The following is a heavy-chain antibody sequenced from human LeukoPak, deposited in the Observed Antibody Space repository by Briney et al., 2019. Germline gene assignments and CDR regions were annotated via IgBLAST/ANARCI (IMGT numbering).Heavy chain of an antibody. CDR1: GFTFSTYS. CDR3: ARGASVVAGSDNAFDI. V-gene: IGHV3-21*01. D-gene: IGHD6-19*01. Sequence: GGSLRLSCAASGFTFSTYSMNWVRQAPGKGLEWVSSISSSSSYIYYADSVKGRFTISRDNARKSLYLQMNSLRADDTAVYYCARGASVVAGSDNAFDIWGQGTMVTVSS. J-gene: IGHJ3*02. CDR2: ISSSSSYI.